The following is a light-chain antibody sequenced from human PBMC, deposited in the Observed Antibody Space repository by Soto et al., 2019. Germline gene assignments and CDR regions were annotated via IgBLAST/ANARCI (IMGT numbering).Light chain of an antibody. J-gene: IGLJ3*02. CDR1: SSDVGAYNY. Sequence: QSVLTQPASVSGSPGQSITISCTGTSSDVGAYNYVSWYQQHPGKAPKLIIYDVSKRPSGVSNRFSGSKSGNTAFLIISGLQAEDEADYHCSSKTTSTPGVFGGGTQLPVL. CDR3: SSKTTSTPGV. V-gene: IGLV2-14*01. CDR2: DVS.